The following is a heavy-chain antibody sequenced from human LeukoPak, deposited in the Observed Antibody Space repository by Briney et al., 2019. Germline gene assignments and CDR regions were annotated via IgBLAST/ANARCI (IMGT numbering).Heavy chain of an antibody. CDR3: ANIYGDYGAGYFQH. V-gene: IGHV3-23*01. Sequence: GGSLRLSSAAPGFTFSSYAMSWVRQAPGKGLEWVSAIRGSGGSTYYADSVKGRFTISRDDSKNTLYLQMNSLRAEDTAVYYCANIYGDYGAGYFQHWGQGTLVTVSS. CDR1: GFTFSSYA. CDR2: IRGSGGST. D-gene: IGHD4-17*01. J-gene: IGHJ1*01.